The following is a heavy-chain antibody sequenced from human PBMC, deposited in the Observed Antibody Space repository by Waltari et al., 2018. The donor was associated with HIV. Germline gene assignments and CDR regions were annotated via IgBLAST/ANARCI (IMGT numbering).Heavy chain of an antibody. J-gene: IGHJ6*02. V-gene: IGHV3-15*01. D-gene: IGHD5-12*01. Sequence: EVQLVESGGGLVKPGGSLRLSCAASGFTFSNAWMSWVRQAPGKGLEWVGRIKSKTDGGTTDYAAPVKGRFTISRDDSKNTLYLQMNSLKTEDTAVYYCTTASRATNPAYYYYGMDVWGQGTTVTVSS. CDR3: TTASRATNPAYYYYGMDV. CDR2: IKSKTDGGTT. CDR1: GFTFSNAW.